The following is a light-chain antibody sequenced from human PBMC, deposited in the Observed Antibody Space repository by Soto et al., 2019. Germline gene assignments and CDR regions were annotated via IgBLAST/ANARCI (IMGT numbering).Light chain of an antibody. V-gene: IGKV1-5*01. CDR2: DAS. J-gene: IGKJ1*01. CDR3: QQYNSYSWT. Sequence: IQFTQSPSSLSASVGERFTITCRASQSISSWLAWYQQKPGKAPKLLIYDASSLESGVPSRFSGSGSGTEFTLTISSLQPDDFATYYCQQYNSYSWTFGQGTKVDIK. CDR1: QSISSW.